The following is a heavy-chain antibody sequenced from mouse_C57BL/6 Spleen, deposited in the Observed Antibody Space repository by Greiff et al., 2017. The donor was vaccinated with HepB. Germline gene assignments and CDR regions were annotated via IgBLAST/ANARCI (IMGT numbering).Heavy chain of an antibody. J-gene: IGHJ4*01. CDR3: ANNYYGSYYYAMDY. Sequence: QVQLKQSGPGLVQPSQSLSITCTVSGFSLTSYGVHWVRQSPGKGLEWLGVIWRGGSTDYNAAFMSRLSITKDNSKSQVFCKMNSLQADDTAIYYCANNYYGSYYYAMDYWGQGTSVTVSS. V-gene: IGHV2-5*01. CDR1: GFSLTSYG. D-gene: IGHD1-1*01. CDR2: IWRGGST.